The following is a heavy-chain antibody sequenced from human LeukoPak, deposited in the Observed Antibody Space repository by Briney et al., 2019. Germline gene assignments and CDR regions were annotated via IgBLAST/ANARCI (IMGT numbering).Heavy chain of an antibody. CDR2: ISDSGGST. J-gene: IGHJ4*02. CDR3: AKDRRACSSSSCYYRFDY. V-gene: IGHV3-23*01. D-gene: IGHD2-2*01. Sequence: GGSLKLSCAASEFTFSSYAMSWVRQAPGKGLEWVSAISDSGGSTYYADSVKGRFTISRDNSKNTVYLQMNSLRAEDTAVYYCAKDRRACSSSSCYYRFDYWGQGTLVTVSS. CDR1: EFTFSSYA.